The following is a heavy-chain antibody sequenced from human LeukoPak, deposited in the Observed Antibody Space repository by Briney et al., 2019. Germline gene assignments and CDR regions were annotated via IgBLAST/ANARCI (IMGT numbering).Heavy chain of an antibody. CDR2: VFPSDSDT. CDR1: GYIFTNYW. V-gene: IGHV5-51*01. Sequence: GESLKISCKASGYIFTNYWIGWVRQMPGRGLERMGVVFPSDSDTTYSPSFQGQVTISADKSITTAYLQWGSLQASDTAIYYCVVPDVDYDILTGYLTPVYWGQGTLVTVPS. D-gene: IGHD3-9*01. J-gene: IGHJ1*01. CDR3: VVPDVDYDILTGYLTPVY.